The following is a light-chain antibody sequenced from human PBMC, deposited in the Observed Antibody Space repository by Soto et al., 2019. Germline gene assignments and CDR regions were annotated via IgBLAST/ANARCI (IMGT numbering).Light chain of an antibody. CDR1: QSVSSATY. V-gene: IGKV3-20*01. J-gene: IGKJ4*01. CDR2: GAS. Sequence: EIVLTQSPGTLSLSPGERATLSCRASQSVSSATYLAWYQQKPGQAPRLLIYGASSRAAGIPDRFSGSGSGTDFTLTISRLEPEDFAVYYCQQYGDSPLTFGGGTNVETK. CDR3: QQYGDSPLT.